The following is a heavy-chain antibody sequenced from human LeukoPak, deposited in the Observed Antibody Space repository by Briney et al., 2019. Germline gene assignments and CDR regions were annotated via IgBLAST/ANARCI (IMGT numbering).Heavy chain of an antibody. CDR3: ARDPYYYGSGSYFDY. CDR1: GGSFSGYY. V-gene: IGHV4-34*01. CDR2: INHSGST. D-gene: IGHD3-10*01. Sequence: SETLSLTCAVYGGSFSGYYWSWLRQPPGKGLEWIGEINHSGSTNYNPSLKSRVTISVDTSKNQFSLKMSSVTAADTAVYYCARDPYYYGSGSYFDYWGQGTLVTVSS. J-gene: IGHJ4*02.